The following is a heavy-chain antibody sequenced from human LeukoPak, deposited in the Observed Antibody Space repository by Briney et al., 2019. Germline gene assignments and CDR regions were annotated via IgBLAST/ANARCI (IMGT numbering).Heavy chain of an antibody. J-gene: IGHJ4*02. CDR1: GFISSDHY. Sequence: QPGGSLRLSCVASGFISSDHYIDWVRQAPGKGLEWVGRTGNRANSYSTQYAASVRGRFIILSDDSKNSLYLQMNGLKNEDTAVYYCARAVVGSGFDCWGQGSLVSVSS. CDR2: TGNRANSYST. D-gene: IGHD2-15*01. V-gene: IGHV3-72*01. CDR3: ARAVVGSGFDC.